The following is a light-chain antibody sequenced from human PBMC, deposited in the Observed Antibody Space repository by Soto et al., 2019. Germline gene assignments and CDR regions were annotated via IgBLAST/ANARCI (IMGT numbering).Light chain of an antibody. J-gene: IGLJ2*01. Sequence: QAVVTQEPSFSVSPGGTVTLTCGLSSGSVSTNYYPSWYQQTPGQAPRTLIYSTNTRSSGVPDRFSGSILGNKAALTITRAHAEDESDYYCVLYRGNGISVFGGGTKLTVL. CDR2: STN. CDR1: SGSVSTNYY. V-gene: IGLV8-61*01. CDR3: VLYRGNGISV.